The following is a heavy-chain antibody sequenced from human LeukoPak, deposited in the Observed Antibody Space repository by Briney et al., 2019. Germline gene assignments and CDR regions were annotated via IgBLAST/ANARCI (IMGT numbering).Heavy chain of an antibody. V-gene: IGHV3-23*01. CDR3: AKRGVVIRVILGGFHKEAYYFDS. D-gene: IGHD3-10*01. CDR2: ISGSGGGT. Sequence: GGSLRLSCAVSGITLSNYGMSWVRQAPGKGLEWVAGISGSGGGTHYADSVKGRFTVSRDNAKNTLHLQLNSLRAEDSAVYFCAKRGVVIRVILGGFHKEAYYFDSWGQGALVTVCS. J-gene: IGHJ4*02. CDR1: GITLSNYG.